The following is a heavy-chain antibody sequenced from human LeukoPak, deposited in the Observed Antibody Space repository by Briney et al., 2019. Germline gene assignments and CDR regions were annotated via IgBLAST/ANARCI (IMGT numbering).Heavy chain of an antibody. J-gene: IGHJ4*02. CDR2: INPNSGGT. V-gene: IGHV1-2*02. Sequence: GSSVNVSCKASVYTFTGYYMHWVRQAPGQGLEWMGWINPNSGGTNYAQKFQSRVTMTRDTPISTAYRELGRLRSDDTAVYYCARVPRYGNYFDYWGQGTLVTVSS. CDR1: VYTFTGYY. D-gene: IGHD4-17*01. CDR3: ARVPRYGNYFDY.